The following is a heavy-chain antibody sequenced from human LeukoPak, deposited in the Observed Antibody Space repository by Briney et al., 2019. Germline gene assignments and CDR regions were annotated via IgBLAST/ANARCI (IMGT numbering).Heavy chain of an antibody. D-gene: IGHD3-10*01. CDR1: GYTLTELS. CDR3: ATGAFYYGSGSPNLDY. V-gene: IGHV1-24*01. CDR2: FDPEDGET. J-gene: IGHJ4*02. Sequence: GASVNVSCKVSGYTLTELSMHWVRQAPGKGLERMGGFDPEDGETIYVQKFQGRVTMTEDASTDKDYMELSSLRSEDTAVYYCATGAFYYGSGSPNLDYWGQGTLVTVSS.